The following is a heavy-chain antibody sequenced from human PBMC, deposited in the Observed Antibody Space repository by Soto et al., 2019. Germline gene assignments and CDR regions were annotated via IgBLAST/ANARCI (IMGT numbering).Heavy chain of an antibody. CDR1: GFTFSRFG. D-gene: IGHD4-17*01. CDR2: IWYDGSKK. Sequence: QAQLVESGGGVVQPGRSLRLSCAASGFTFSRFGIHWVRQAPGKGLEWVAVIWYDGSKKYYADSVKGRFTISRDNSKNTLYLQMNSLRAEDTALYYCARGYGGNSGTFDYWGQGTPVTVSS. V-gene: IGHV3-33*01. CDR3: ARGYGGNSGTFDY. J-gene: IGHJ4*02.